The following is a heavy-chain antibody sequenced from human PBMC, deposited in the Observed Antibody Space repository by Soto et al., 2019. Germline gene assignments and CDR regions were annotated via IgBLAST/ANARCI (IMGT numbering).Heavy chain of an antibody. CDR3: ARRYCTSASCDTTPRTSFRSYVDL. Sequence: PSETLSLTCTVSGASISTNCYFCAWLRQPPGGGLALIGSTYVSGNTYCDPTLRRRVPVLQEASENNFSLTLAAGIAADTAMYYCARRYCTSASCDTTPRTSFRSYVDLWGQGIQVTV. CDR2: TYVSGNT. J-gene: IGHJ4*02. D-gene: IGHD2-2*02. CDR1: GASISTNCYF. V-gene: IGHV4-39*02.